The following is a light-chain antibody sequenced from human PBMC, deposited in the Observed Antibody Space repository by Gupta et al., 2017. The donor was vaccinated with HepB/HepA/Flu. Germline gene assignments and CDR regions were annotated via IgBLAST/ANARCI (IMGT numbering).Light chain of an antibody. V-gene: IGKV1-5*03. CDR1: QTISNL. J-gene: IGKJ3*01. CDR3: QRYNSDSFT. Sequence: DIQMTQSPSALSASVGARVTITCRASQTISNLLAWYQQKPGRAPKLLIYKTSTLESEVPSRFSGSGSGTEFTLTISSLQPDDFATYYCQRYNSDSFTFGPGTKVDIK. CDR2: KTS.